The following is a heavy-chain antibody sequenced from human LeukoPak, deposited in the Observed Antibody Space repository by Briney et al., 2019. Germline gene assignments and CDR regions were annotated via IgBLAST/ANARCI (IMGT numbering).Heavy chain of an antibody. J-gene: IGHJ5*02. CDR2: IKQDGRET. D-gene: IGHD6-13*01. CDR3: AREISSWYRTEGRFDP. Sequence: GGSLRLSCAASGFTLSSYWMGWVRQAPGKGLEWVANIKQDGRETYSVDSVQGRFTISRDNAKNSPYLQMNSLRAEDTAVYYCAREISSWYRTEGRFDPWGQGTLVTVSS. CDR1: GFTLSSYW. V-gene: IGHV3-7*01.